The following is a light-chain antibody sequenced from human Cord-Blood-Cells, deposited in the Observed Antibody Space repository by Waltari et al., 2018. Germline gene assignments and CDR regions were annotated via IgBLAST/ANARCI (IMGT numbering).Light chain of an antibody. J-gene: IGLJ1*01. CDR3: SSYTSSSTLV. CDR1: SSDVGGYNY. Sequence: QSAPTQPASVSGSPGQSITISCTETSSDVGGYNYVSCYQQHPGKPPKLMIYDVSNRPSGVSKLFSGSKSGNAASLTISGLQAEEEADYYCSSYTSSSTLVFGTGTKVTVL. CDR2: DVS. V-gene: IGLV2-14*03.